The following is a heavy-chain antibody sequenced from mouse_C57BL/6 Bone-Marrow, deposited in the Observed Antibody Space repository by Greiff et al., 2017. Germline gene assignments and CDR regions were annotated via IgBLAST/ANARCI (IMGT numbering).Heavy chain of an antibody. CDR3: ARPYYGSSPDY. J-gene: IGHJ2*01. CDR2: IHPNSGST. V-gene: IGHV1-64*01. D-gene: IGHD1-1*01. Sequence: QVQIQQPGAELVKPGASVKLSCKASGYTFTSYWMHWVKQRPGQGLEWIGMIHPNSGSTNYNEKFKSKATLTVDKSSSPAYMQLSSLTSEDSAVYYCARPYYGSSPDYWGQGTTLTVSS. CDR1: GYTFTSYW.